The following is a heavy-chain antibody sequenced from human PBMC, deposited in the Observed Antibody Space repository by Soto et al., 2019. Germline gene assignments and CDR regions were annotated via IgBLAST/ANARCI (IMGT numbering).Heavy chain of an antibody. Sequence: GGSLRLSCAASGFTFDDYAMHWVRQAPGKGLEWVSLISCDGGSTYYADSVKGRFTISRDNSKNSLYLQMNSLRAEDTALYYCAKDQGTFCSGYYYYYGMDVWGQGTTVTVSS. J-gene: IGHJ6*02. CDR1: GFTFDDYA. CDR2: ISCDGGST. V-gene: IGHV3-43D*03. D-gene: IGHD2-15*01. CDR3: AKDQGTFCSGYYYYYGMDV.